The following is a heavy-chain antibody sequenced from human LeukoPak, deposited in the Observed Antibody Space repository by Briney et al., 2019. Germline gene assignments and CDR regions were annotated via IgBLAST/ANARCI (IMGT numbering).Heavy chain of an antibody. CDR3: ARGVAARPGLHYFDY. CDR1: GYTFTSYG. D-gene: IGHD6-6*01. V-gene: IGHV1-18*01. CDR2: ISAYNGNT. Sequence: ASVKVSCKASGYTFTSYGISWVRQAPGQGLEWMGWISAYNGNTNYAQKLQGRVTMTTDTSTSTAYMELRSLRSEDTAVYYCARGVAARPGLHYFDYWGQGTLVTVSS. J-gene: IGHJ4*02.